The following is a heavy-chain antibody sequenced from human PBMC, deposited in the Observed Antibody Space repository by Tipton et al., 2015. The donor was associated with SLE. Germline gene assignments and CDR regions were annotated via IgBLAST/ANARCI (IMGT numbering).Heavy chain of an antibody. CDR1: GFTFSRSW. V-gene: IGHV3-7*01. D-gene: IGHD2/OR15-2a*01. CDR3: ARGKYYFDY. CDR2: INEYGSEK. J-gene: IGHJ4*02. Sequence: SLRLSCAASGFTFSRSWMNWVRLAPGKGLEWAANINEYGSEKHYVDSLKERLTISRDNAKKSVYLQMNSLRAEDTAVYYCARGKYYFDYWGQGALVTVSS.